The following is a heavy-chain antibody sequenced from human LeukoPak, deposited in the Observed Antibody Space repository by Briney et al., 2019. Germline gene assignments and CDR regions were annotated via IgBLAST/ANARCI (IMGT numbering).Heavy chain of an antibody. V-gene: IGHV4-59*01. D-gene: IGHD2-2*01. CDR1: GGSISSYY. J-gene: IGHJ3*02. CDR3: AREGVMRGYCTSTSCSKAFDI. Sequence: PSETLSLTCTVSGGSISSYYWSWIRQPPGKGLEWMGYIYYSGSTNYNPSLKNRVTISVDTSKNQFSLKLSSVTAADTAVYYCAREGVMRGYCTSTSCSKAFDIWGQGTLVTVSS. CDR2: IYYSGST.